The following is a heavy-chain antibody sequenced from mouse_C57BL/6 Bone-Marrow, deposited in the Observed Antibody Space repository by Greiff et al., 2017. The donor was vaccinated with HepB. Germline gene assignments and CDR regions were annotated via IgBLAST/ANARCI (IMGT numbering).Heavy chain of an antibody. CDR2: INPNNGGT. CDR1: GYTFTDYN. D-gene: IGHD2-5*01. CDR3: ARRRDYSNHWYFDV. J-gene: IGHJ1*03. V-gene: IGHV1-18*01. Sequence: VQLQQSGPELVKPGASVKIPCKASGYTFTDYNMDWVKQSHGKSLEWIGDINPNNGGTIYNQKFKGKATLTVDKSSSTAYMELRSLTSEDTAVYYCARRRDYSNHWYFDVWGTGTTVTVSS.